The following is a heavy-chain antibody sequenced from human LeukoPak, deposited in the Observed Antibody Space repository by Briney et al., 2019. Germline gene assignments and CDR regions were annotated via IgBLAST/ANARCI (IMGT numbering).Heavy chain of an antibody. D-gene: IGHD1-26*01. CDR1: GFTFSDYY. J-gene: IGHJ4*02. Sequence: GGSPRLSCAASGFTFSDYYMSWIRQAPGKGLEWVSYISSSGSTIYYADSVKGRFTISRDNAKNSLYLQMNSLRAEDTAVYYCASSPAEIVGATSRTYFDYWGQGTLVTVSS. CDR2: ISSSGSTI. CDR3: ASSPAEIVGATSRTYFDY. V-gene: IGHV3-11*01.